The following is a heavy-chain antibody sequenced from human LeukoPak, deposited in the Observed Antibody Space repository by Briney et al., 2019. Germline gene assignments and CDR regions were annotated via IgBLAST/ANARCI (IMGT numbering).Heavy chain of an antibody. D-gene: IGHD1-26*01. J-gene: IGHJ4*02. Sequence: SETLSLTCAVYGGTFSGYYWSWIRQPPGKGLEWIGEINHSGSTNYNPSLKSRVTISVDTSKNQFSLKLSSVTAADTAVYYCAVSARGSYSFDYWGQGTLVTVSS. CDR2: INHSGST. CDR3: AVSARGSYSFDY. CDR1: GGTFSGYY. V-gene: IGHV4-34*08.